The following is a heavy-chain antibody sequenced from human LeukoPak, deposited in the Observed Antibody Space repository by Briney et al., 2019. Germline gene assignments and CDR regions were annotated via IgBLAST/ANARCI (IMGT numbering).Heavy chain of an antibody. V-gene: IGHV4-39*01. CDR3: ARQGSSWNNWFDP. D-gene: IGHD6-13*01. CDR1: GGSISSSIYY. J-gene: IGHJ5*02. CDR2: IYYSGST. Sequence: SETLSLTCTVSGGSISSSIYYWGWIRQPPGKGLEWIGSIYYSGSTYYNPSLKSRVTISVDTSKNQFSLKLSSVTAADTAVYYCARQGSSWNNWFDPWGQGTLVTVSS.